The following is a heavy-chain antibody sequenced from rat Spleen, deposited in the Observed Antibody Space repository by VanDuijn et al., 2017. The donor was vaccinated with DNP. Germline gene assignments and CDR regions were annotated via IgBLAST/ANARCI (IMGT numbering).Heavy chain of an antibody. D-gene: IGHD1-2*01. CDR3: ARRFYSSYTLGAFDY. Sequence: ELQLVESGGGLVQPGRSLKLSCAASGFTFSNYDMAWVRQAPTKGLEWVAAISPNGAGTYYRDSVKGRFTVSRDAAKSSLYLQMDSLRSEDTATYYCARRFYSSYTLGAFDYWGQGVMVTVSS. CDR1: GFTFSNYD. V-gene: IGHV5S23*01. CDR2: ISPNGAGT. J-gene: IGHJ2*01.